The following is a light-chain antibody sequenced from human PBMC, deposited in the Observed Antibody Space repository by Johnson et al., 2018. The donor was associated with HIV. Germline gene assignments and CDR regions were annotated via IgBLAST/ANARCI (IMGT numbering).Light chain of an antibody. CDR3: GVWDASLSPHYV. CDR1: SSNIGNNY. Sequence: VLTQPPSVSAAPGQKVTISCSGTSSNIGNNYVSWYQQFTGAAPTLLIYEDYKRPSGIPDRFSGSKSGASATLGITGLQTGDEADYYCGVWDASLSPHYVFGTGTTITVL. CDR2: EDY. J-gene: IGLJ1*01. V-gene: IGLV1-51*02.